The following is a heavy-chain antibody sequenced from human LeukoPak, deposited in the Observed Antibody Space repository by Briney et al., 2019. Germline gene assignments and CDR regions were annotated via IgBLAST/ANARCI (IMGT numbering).Heavy chain of an antibody. CDR3: ARSRYCSSISCYAAMGWFDP. CDR1: GFTFSSYS. CDR2: ISSSSSYI. Sequence: GGSLRLSCAASGFTFSSYSMNWVRQAPGKGLEWVSSISSSSSYIYYADSVKGRFTISRDNSKNTLYLQMNSLRADDTAVYYCARSRYCSSISCYAAMGWFDPWGQGTLVTVSS. V-gene: IGHV3-21*04. D-gene: IGHD2-2*01. J-gene: IGHJ5*02.